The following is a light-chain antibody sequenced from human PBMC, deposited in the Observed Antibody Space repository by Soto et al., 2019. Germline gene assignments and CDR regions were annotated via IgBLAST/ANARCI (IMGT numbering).Light chain of an antibody. CDR1: QSVSSY. V-gene: IGKV3-11*01. CDR3: QQRSNWPLT. Sequence: TQSPSTLSASVGDGVTITCRASQSVSSYLAWYQQKPGQAPRLLIYDASNRATGIPARFSGSGSGTDFTLTISSLEPEDFAVYYCQQRSNWPLTFGGGTKVEIK. CDR2: DAS. J-gene: IGKJ4*01.